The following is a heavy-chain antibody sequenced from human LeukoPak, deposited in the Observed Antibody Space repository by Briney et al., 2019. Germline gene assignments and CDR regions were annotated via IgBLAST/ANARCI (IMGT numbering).Heavy chain of an antibody. Sequence: PGGSLKPSCAASGFTFSGSAMHWVRQASGKGLEWVGRIRNKANSYATAYAASVKGRFTISRDDSKNTAYLQMNSLKIEDTAVYYCTGVSAYEYFFDYWGQGTLVTVSS. D-gene: IGHD5-12*01. CDR2: IRNKANSYAT. J-gene: IGHJ4*02. V-gene: IGHV3-73*01. CDR3: TGVSAYEYFFDY. CDR1: GFTFSGSA.